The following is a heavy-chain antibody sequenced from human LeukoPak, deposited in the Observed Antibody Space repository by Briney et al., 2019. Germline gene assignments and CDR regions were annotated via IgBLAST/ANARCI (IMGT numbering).Heavy chain of an antibody. CDR3: ARLNLGYGYFLEATKRDY. V-gene: IGHV3-23*01. D-gene: IGHD5-18*01. J-gene: IGHJ4*02. Sequence: PGGSLRLSCAASGFTFSSYAMSWVRQAPGKGLEWVSAISGSGGSTYYADSVKGRFTISRDNSKNTLYLQMNSLRAEDTAVYYCARLNLGYGYFLEATKRDYWGQGTLVTVSS. CDR2: ISGSGGST. CDR1: GFTFSSYA.